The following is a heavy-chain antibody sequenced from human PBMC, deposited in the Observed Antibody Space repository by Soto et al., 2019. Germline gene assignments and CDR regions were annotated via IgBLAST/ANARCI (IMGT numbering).Heavy chain of an antibody. J-gene: IGHJ4*01. V-gene: IGHV3-33*06. D-gene: IGHD2-15*01. CDR1: GFTFSNYY. Sequence: QVQLVESGGGMVQPGRYLSLSCAASGFTFSNYYMHWVRQAPGTGLGWLAVVWYDGRSKYSGDSVQGRFTISIDNCKNTLYLQMNSLSAEDSAMYYGAKSYCSGGSCSFDYWGHGTLVTASS. CDR3: AKSYCSGGSCSFDY. CDR2: VWYDGRSK.